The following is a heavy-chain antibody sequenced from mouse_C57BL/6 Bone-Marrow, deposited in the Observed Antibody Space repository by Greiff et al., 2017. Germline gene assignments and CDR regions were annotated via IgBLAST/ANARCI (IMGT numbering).Heavy chain of an antibody. Sequence: EVQLQQSGAELVRPGASVKLSCTASGFNIKDDYMPWVKQRPDQGLEWIGRIDPENGDTEYASKFKGKGTITADTSSNTAYLQLSSLTSEDTAVYYCTTWAYYNNYVRSAMGYWGQGTSVTVTS. D-gene: IGHD2-5*01. CDR3: TTWAYYNNYVRSAMGY. J-gene: IGHJ4*01. CDR1: GFNIKDDY. CDR2: IDPENGDT. V-gene: IGHV14-4*01.